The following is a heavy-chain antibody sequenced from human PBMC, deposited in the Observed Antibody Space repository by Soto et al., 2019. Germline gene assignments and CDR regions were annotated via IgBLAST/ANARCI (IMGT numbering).Heavy chain of an antibody. CDR2: ISGSATST. V-gene: IGHV3-23*01. CDR1: GFTFSSYA. D-gene: IGHD6-13*01. CDR3: AKERTSNWYFDYFDP. Sequence: EVQLLESGGGLVQPGGSLRLSCAASGFTFSSYAMTWVRQAPEMGLEWVAVISGSATSTHYADSVKGRFTISRDNSKNTLYLQMNSLRVEDTAVYYCAKERTSNWYFDYFDPWGQGTLVTVSS. J-gene: IGHJ5*02.